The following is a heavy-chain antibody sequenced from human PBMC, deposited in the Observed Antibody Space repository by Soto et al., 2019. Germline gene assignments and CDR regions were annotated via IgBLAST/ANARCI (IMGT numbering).Heavy chain of an antibody. CDR1: GYDFSEYW. D-gene: IGHD6-19*01. Sequence: PGESLKISCQGSGYDFSEYWITWVRQLPGKGLEWMARIDPGDSYSDYSPSFRGHVTMSIDKSTSTAHLQWTSLRTSDTAIYYCARLERPTVAGTCNNWGQGTQVTVSS. V-gene: IGHV5-10-1*01. CDR2: IDPGDSYS. J-gene: IGHJ4*02. CDR3: ARLERPTVAGTCNN.